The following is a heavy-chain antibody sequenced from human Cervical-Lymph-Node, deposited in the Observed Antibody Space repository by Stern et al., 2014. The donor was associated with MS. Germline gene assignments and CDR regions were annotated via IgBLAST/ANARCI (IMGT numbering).Heavy chain of an antibody. D-gene: IGHD1-1*01. Sequence: VQLVQSGAEVKKPGESLKISCKGSGYTFTNNWIAWVRQMPGKGLEWMGIIYPDDSDIRYSPSLQGQVPISAAKSISTAYLQWSSRKAGDSAVYYCARPPPRRKWDDPNYGMDVWGQGTTVTVSS. J-gene: IGHJ6*02. V-gene: IGHV5-51*03. CDR3: ARPPPRRKWDDPNYGMDV. CDR1: GYTFTNNW. CDR2: IYPDDSDI.